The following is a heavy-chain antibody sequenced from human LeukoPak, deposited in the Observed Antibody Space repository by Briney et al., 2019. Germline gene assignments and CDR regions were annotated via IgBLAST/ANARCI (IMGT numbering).Heavy chain of an antibody. V-gene: IGHV3-23*01. D-gene: IGHD3-22*01. CDR3: AKDQGLFYYDSSGSAFDI. CDR1: GFTFSNYA. J-gene: IGHJ3*02. CDR2: ISGSGDNT. Sequence: GGSLRLSCAASGFTFSNYAMSWVRQAPGKGLEWVSAISGSGDNTYYADSVKGRFTISRDNSKNTLYLQMNSLRAEDTAVYYCAKDQGLFYYDSSGSAFDIWGQGTMVTVSS.